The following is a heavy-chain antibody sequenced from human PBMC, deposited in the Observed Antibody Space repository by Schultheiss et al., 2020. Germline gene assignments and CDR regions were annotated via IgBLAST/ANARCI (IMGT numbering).Heavy chain of an antibody. CDR1: GFTFSSYS. CDR2: ISWNSGSM. D-gene: IGHD6-13*01. V-gene: IGHV3-9*01. Sequence: GGSLRLSCAASGFTFSSYSMNWVRQAPGKGLEWVSGISWNSGSMGYAVSVKGRFTISRDNAKNSLYLQMNSLRAEDTALYYCAKDLGSSWQYYFDYWGQGTLVTVSS. J-gene: IGHJ4*02. CDR3: AKDLGSSWQYYFDY.